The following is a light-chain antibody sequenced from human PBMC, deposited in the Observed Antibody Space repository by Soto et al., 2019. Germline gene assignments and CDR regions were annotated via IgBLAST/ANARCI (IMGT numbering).Light chain of an antibody. CDR1: QDIRNY. V-gene: IGKV1-16*02. Sequence: DIQMTQSPSSLSASVGDRVTITCRASQDIRNYLAWFQQKPGKAPKSLISAASTLQNGVPSKFSGSGSGTDFTRPINSLQPEDVATYYCQQYNIYPHSFGQGTKIEIK. J-gene: IGKJ2*01. CDR2: AAS. CDR3: QQYNIYPHS.